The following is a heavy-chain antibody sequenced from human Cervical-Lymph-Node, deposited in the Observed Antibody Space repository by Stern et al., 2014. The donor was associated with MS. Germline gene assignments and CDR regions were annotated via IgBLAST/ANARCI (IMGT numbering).Heavy chain of an antibody. J-gene: IGHJ3*02. Sequence: QVTLKESGPTLVKPTQTLTLTCTFSGFSLNTPGVGVAWIRQPTGKALEWLALINWDDDNRHSPSLKSRLTITEDTSKNQVVLTMTNMDPVDTATYYCAHMIDSSTYYDAFDIWGQGTMVTVSS. CDR1: GFSLNTPGVG. V-gene: IGHV2-5*02. CDR2: INWDDDN. D-gene: IGHD2-2*01. CDR3: AHMIDSSTYYDAFDI.